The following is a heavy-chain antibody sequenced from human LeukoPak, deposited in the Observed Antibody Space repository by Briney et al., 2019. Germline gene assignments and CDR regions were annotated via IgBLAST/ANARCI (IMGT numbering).Heavy chain of an antibody. V-gene: IGHV3-30*14. Sequence: GGSLRLSCAASGFTFSTYAMHWVRQAPGKELEWATLISYDGNNKYYADSVKDRFTIFRDNSKNTLYLQMNTLRHEDTAVYYCAKGWDVNTAIDYWGQGTLVTVSS. J-gene: IGHJ4*02. CDR2: ISYDGNNK. D-gene: IGHD5-18*01. CDR1: GFTFSTYA. CDR3: AKGWDVNTAIDY.